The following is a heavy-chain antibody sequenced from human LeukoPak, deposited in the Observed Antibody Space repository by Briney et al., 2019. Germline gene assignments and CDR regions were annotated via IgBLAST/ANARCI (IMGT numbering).Heavy chain of an antibody. D-gene: IGHD6-13*01. CDR2: IYYSGST. CDR1: GGSISSGGYY. Sequence: SETLSLTCTVSGGSISSGGYYWSWIRQHPGKGLEWIGYIYYSGSTYYNPSLKGRVTISVDTSKNQFSLKLSSVTAADTAVYYCAKTRVAAAGTGFDYWGQGTLVTVSS. J-gene: IGHJ4*02. V-gene: IGHV4-31*03. CDR3: AKTRVAAAGTGFDY.